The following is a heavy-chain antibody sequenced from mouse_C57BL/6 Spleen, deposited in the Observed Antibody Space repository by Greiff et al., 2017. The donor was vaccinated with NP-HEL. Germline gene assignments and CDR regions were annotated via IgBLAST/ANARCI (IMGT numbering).Heavy chain of an antibody. J-gene: IGHJ2*01. Sequence: QVHVKQPGAELVKPGASVKVSCKASGYTFTSYWMHWVKQRPGQGLEWIGRIHPSDSDTNYNQKFKGKATLTVDKSSSTAYMQLSSLTSEDSAVYYCAIDYGSGPFDYWGQGTTLTVSS. CDR1: GYTFTSYW. V-gene: IGHV1-74*01. CDR3: AIDYGSGPFDY. D-gene: IGHD1-1*01. CDR2: IHPSDSDT.